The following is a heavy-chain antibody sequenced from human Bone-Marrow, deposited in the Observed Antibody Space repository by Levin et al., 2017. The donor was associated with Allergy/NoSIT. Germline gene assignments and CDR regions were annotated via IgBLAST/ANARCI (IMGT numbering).Heavy chain of an antibody. Sequence: SETLSLTCTVSGGSISSGGYYWSWIRQHPGKGLEWIGYIYYSGSTYYNPSLKSRVTISVDTSKNQFSLKLSSVTAADTAVYYCARRGVVPAAMGGLWYFDLWGRGTLVTVSS. J-gene: IGHJ2*01. D-gene: IGHD2-2*01. CDR1: GGSISSGGYY. V-gene: IGHV4-31*03. CDR2: IYYSGST. CDR3: ARRGVVPAAMGGLWYFDL.